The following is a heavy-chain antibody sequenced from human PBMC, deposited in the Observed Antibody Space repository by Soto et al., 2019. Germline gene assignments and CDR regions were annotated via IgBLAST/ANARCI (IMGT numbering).Heavy chain of an antibody. CDR1: GYTFTSYG. CDR3: ARAPDFWGGEDFFDY. J-gene: IGHJ4*02. Sequence: ASVKVSCKASGYTFTSYGISWVRQAPGQGLEWMGWISAYNGNTNYAQKLQGRVTMTTDTSTSTAYMELRSLRSDDTAVYYCARAPDFWGGEDFFDYWGQGILVIASS. D-gene: IGHD3-3*01. CDR2: ISAYNGNT. V-gene: IGHV1-18*01.